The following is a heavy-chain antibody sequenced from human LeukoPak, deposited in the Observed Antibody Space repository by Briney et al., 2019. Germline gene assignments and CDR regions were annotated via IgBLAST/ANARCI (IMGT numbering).Heavy chain of an antibody. CDR2: INHSGST. V-gene: IGHV4-34*01. CDR1: GGSFSGCY. J-gene: IGHJ4*02. Sequence: SETLSLTCAVYGGSFSGCYWSWIRQPPGKGLEWIGEINHSGSTNYNPSLKSRVTISVDTSKNQFSLKLSSVTAADTAVYYCARARTDIVVVVAAKYYFDYWGQGTLVTVSS. CDR3: ARARTDIVVVVAAKYYFDY. D-gene: IGHD2-15*01.